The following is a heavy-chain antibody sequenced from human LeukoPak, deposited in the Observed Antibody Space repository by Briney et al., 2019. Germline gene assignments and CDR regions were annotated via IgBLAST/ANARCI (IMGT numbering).Heavy chain of an antibody. CDR3: ARADADKYCFDY. CDR1: GFTLSSFW. V-gene: IGHV3-7*01. J-gene: IGHJ4*02. Sequence: GGSLRLSCAASGFTLSSFWMSWVRHAPGKGLEWVANIKQYGSEIYYVDSVKGRFTISRDNDKNSLYLQMNSLRAEDTAVYYCARADADKYCFDYWGQGTLVTVSS. CDR2: IKQYGSEI.